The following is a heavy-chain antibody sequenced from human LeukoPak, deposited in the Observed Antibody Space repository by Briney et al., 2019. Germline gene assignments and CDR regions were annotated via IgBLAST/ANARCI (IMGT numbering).Heavy chain of an antibody. J-gene: IGHJ6*02. CDR2: IKQDGSEK. Sequence: GGSLRLSCAASGFTFSSYWMSWVRQAPGKGLEWVANIKQDGSEKYYVDSVKGRFTISRDNAKNSLYLQMNSLRAEDTAVYYCARHRSTRYYYGMDVWGQGTTVTVSS. V-gene: IGHV3-7*01. D-gene: IGHD2-2*01. CDR3: ARHRSTRYYYGMDV. CDR1: GFTFSSYW.